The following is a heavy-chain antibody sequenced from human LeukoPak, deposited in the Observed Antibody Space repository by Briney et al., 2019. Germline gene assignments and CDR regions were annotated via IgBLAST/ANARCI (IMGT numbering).Heavy chain of an antibody. J-gene: IGHJ5*02. CDR2: ISAYNGNT. V-gene: IGHV1-18*04. Sequence: ASVTVSCKASGYTFTSYGISWVRQAPGQGLEWRGWISAYNGNTNYAQKLQGRVTMTTDTSTSTAYMELRSLRSDDTAVYYCARSEYGRSTSCYPDWFDPWGQGTLVTVSS. D-gene: IGHD2-2*01. CDR3: ARSEYGRSTSCYPDWFDP. CDR1: GYTFTSYG.